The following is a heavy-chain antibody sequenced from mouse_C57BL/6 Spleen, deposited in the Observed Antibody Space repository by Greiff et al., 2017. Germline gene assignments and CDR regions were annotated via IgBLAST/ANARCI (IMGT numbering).Heavy chain of an antibody. J-gene: IGHJ4*01. CDR3: ARSDEAAQARDYAMDY. CDR2: IDPSDSYT. V-gene: IGHV1-50*01. D-gene: IGHD3-2*02. Sequence: QVQLQQPGAELVKPGASVKLSCKASGYTFTSYWMQWVKQRPGQGLEWIGEIDPSDSYTNYNQKFKGKATLTVDTSSSTAYMQLSSLTSEDSAVYYCARSDEAAQARDYAMDYWGQGTSVTVSS. CDR1: GYTFTSYW.